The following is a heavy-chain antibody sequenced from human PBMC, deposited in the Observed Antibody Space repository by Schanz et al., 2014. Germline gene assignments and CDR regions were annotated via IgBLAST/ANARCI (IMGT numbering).Heavy chain of an antibody. CDR2: ISPYNGNT. CDR1: GYTFAMYD. V-gene: IGHV1-18*01. D-gene: IGHD6-6*01. CDR3: ARDRGHVEQLVLEWYYAMDV. Sequence: QVQLVQSGAEVKKPGASVKVSCKASGYTFAMYDMNWVRQAPGQGLEWMGWISPYNGNTKYAEKLEDRVTMTTDTSTSTAYMELRSLRSDDTAVYYCARDRGHVEQLVLEWYYAMDVWGQGTTVAVSS. J-gene: IGHJ6*02.